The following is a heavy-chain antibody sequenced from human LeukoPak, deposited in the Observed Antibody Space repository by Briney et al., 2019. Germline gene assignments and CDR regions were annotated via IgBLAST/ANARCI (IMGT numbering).Heavy chain of an antibody. Sequence: SETLSLTCTVSGGSISSYYWSWIRQPAGKGLEWIGRIYNRGSTNYNPSLKSRVTMSEDTSKNQFSLKLTSVTAADTAVYYCARAPYYYDSSGSFDYWGQGTLVTVSS. CDR1: GGSISSYY. D-gene: IGHD3-22*01. CDR3: ARAPYYYDSSGSFDY. CDR2: IYNRGST. J-gene: IGHJ4*02. V-gene: IGHV4-4*07.